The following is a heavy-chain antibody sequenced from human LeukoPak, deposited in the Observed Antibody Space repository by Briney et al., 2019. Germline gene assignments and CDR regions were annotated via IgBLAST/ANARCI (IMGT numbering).Heavy chain of an antibody. CDR1: GFTFSTLP. J-gene: IGHJ4*02. CDR3: AKERSFGTWLGDY. Sequence: PGGSLRLSCSASGFTFSTLPMHWVRQAPGKGLGLVSAISGSGAGTYYADSVKGRFTISRDNSKNTLFLQMNSLRAEDTAVYYCAKERSFGTWLGDYWGQGTLVTVSS. D-gene: IGHD2/OR15-2a*01. V-gene: IGHV3-23*01. CDR2: ISGSGAGT.